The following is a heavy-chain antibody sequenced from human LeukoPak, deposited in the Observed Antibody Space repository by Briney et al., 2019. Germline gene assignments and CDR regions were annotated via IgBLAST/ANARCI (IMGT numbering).Heavy chain of an antibody. D-gene: IGHD6-19*01. J-gene: IGHJ4*02. V-gene: IGHV4-31*03. CDR3: ARDVAVAGMSVFDY. Sequence: PSETLSLTCTVSGGSISSGGYYWSWIRQHPGKGLEWIGYIYYSGSTYYNPSLKSRVTISVDTSKNQFSLKLSSVTAADTAVYYCARDVAVAGMSVFDYWGQGTLVTVSS. CDR1: GGSISSGGYY. CDR2: IYYSGST.